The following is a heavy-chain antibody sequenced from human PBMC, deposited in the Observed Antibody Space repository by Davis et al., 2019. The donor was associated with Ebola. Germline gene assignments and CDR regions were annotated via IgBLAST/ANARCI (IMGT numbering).Heavy chain of an antibody. J-gene: IGHJ4*02. CDR1: GFTFSDYY. CDR2: ISGSGSTI. Sequence: PGGSLRLSCPASGFTFSDYYMSWIRQAPGKGLEWLSYISGSGSTIHYADSVRGRFTTSRDNAENSLFLHMNSLRADDTAMYYCARVAILAAAGTVGYWGQGTLVTVSS. V-gene: IGHV3-11*01. D-gene: IGHD6-13*01. CDR3: ARVAILAAAGTVGY.